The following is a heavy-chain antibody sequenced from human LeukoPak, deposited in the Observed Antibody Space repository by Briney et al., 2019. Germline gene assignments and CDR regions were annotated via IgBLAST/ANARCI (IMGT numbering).Heavy chain of an antibody. J-gene: IGHJ6*02. D-gene: IGHD3-10*01. CDR3: ARSPFGSGSFHYYGMDV. CDR1: GGTFSSYA. Sequence: ASVKVSCKASGGTFSSYAISWVRQAPGQGLEWMGGIIPIFGTANYAQKFQGRVTIIADESTSTAYMELSSLRSEDTAVYYCARSPFGSGSFHYYGMDVWGQGTTVTVSS. V-gene: IGHV1-69*13. CDR2: IIPIFGTA.